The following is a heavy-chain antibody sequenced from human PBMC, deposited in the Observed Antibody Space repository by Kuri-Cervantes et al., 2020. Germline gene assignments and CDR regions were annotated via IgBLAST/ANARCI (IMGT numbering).Heavy chain of an antibody. Sequence: SVKVSCKASGGTFSSYAISWVRQAPGQGLEWMGGIIPIFGTANYAQKFQGRVTITTDESTSTAYMELSSLRSEDTAVYYCARDAQHDYYGSGRHDAFDIWGQGTMVTVSS. CDR1: GGTFSSYA. CDR2: IIPIFGTA. V-gene: IGHV1-69*05. D-gene: IGHD3-10*01. CDR3: ARDAQHDYYGSGRHDAFDI. J-gene: IGHJ3*02.